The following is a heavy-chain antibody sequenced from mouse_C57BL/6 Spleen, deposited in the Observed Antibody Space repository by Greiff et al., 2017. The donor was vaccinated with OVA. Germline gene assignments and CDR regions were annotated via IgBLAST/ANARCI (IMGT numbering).Heavy chain of an antibody. CDR3: ARGGLGRNYFDY. D-gene: IGHD4-1*01. J-gene: IGHJ2*01. CDR2: ISSGSSTI. V-gene: IGHV5-17*01. Sequence: DVKLVESGGGLVKPGGSLKLSCAASGFTFSDYGMHWVRQAPEKGLEWVAYISSGSSTIYYADTVKGRFTISRDNAKNTLFLQMTSLRSEDTAMYYCARGGLGRNYFDYWGQGTTLTVSS. CDR1: GFTFSDYG.